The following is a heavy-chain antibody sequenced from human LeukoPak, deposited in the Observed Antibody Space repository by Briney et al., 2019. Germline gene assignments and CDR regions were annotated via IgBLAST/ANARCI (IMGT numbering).Heavy chain of an antibody. D-gene: IGHD6-19*01. V-gene: IGHV4-31*03. CDR1: GGSISSGGYY. J-gene: IGHJ4*02. CDR3: ARDQEGSGYYFDY. Sequence: PSETLSLTCTVSGGSISSGGYYWSWIRQHPGKGLEWIGYIYYSGSTYYSPSLKSRVTISVDTSKNQFSLKLSSVTAADTAVYYCARDQEGSGYYFDYWGQGTLVTVSS. CDR2: IYYSGST.